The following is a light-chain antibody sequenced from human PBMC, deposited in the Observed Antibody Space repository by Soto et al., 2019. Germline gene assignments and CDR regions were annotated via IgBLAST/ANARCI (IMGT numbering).Light chain of an antibody. CDR2: AAS. Sequence: EVVLTQSPGTLSLSPGERAALSCRASPSVTINSLAWYQQKIGQTPRLLIYAASTRASGIPDRFSGSGSGTDFVLTISRREPEDFAVYFCQQYGDLPFTFGPGTKVDLK. V-gene: IGKV3-20*01. CDR3: QQYGDLPFT. CDR1: PSVTINS. J-gene: IGKJ3*01.